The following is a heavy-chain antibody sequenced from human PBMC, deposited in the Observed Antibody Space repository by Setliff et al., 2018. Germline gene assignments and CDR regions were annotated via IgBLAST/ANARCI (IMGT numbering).Heavy chain of an antibody. CDR2: IRQDGFEK. CDR3: ARAKGNDYSMDV. V-gene: IGHV3-7*01. CDR1: GFIFTNFW. Sequence: PGGSLRLSCSASGFIFTNFWMSWVRQAPGKGLEWVANIRQDGFEKHYVDSVKGRFTISRDNAKTSLYLQMNSLRADDTAVYYCARAKGNDYSMDVWGKGTTVTVSS. J-gene: IGHJ6*03.